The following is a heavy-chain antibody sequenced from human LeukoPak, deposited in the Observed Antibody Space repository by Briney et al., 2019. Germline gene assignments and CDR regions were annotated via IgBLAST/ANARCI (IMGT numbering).Heavy chain of an antibody. V-gene: IGHV1-2*02. J-gene: IGHJ4*02. Sequence: ASVKVSCKASGYTFIDYYIHWVRQAPGQGLEWMGRINPNSGDTNYAQKFEGRVTMTRDTSIRTAYMELSRLTSDDTAVYFCARDKWLRDYWGQGTLVTVPS. CDR2: INPNSGDT. CDR1: GYTFIDYY. D-gene: IGHD5-12*01. CDR3: ARDKWLRDY.